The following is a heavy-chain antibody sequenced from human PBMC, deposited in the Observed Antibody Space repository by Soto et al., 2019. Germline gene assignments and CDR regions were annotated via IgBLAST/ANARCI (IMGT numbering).Heavy chain of an antibody. Sequence: QLQLQESGSGLVRPSQTLSLTCAVSGGSISSGGYSWNWIRQPPGKGLEWIGYIYHSGSTLYNPSLERRVTLPVDKSQNECSLKLSSVTAADTAVYYCARDQLEGTWFDPWGQGTLVTVSS. D-gene: IGHD1-1*01. J-gene: IGHJ5*02. V-gene: IGHV4-30-2*01. CDR2: IYHSGST. CDR1: GGSISSGGYS. CDR3: ARDQLEGTWFDP.